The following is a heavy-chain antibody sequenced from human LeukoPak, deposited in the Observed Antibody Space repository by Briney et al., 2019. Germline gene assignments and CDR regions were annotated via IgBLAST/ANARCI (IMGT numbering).Heavy chain of an antibody. V-gene: IGHV3-7*01. CDR2: IKADGSQK. D-gene: IGHD3-10*01. Sequence: GGSLRLSCAAPGFTFSNSWMSWVRQAPERGLEWVANIKADGSQKDYVDSMKGRFTVSRDNAKNSVYLEMKSLRVEDTAIYYCAKDLGVLWFGELFYWGQGTLVTVSS. CDR3: AKDLGVLWFGELFY. J-gene: IGHJ4*02. CDR1: GFTFSNSW.